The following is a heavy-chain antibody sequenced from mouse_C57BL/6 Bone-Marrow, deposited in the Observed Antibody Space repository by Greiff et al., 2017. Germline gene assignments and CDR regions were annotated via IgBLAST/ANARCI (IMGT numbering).Heavy chain of an antibody. J-gene: IGHJ4*01. CDR1: GYTFTSYW. CDR2: LYPGSGST. Sequence: QVQLQQPGAELVKPGASVKMSCKASGYTFTSYWITWVKQRPGQGLEWIGDLYPGSGSTNYNEKFKSKATLTVDTSSSTAYMQLSSLTSEDSAVYYCARTGSSLYYAMDDWGQGTSVTVSS. CDR3: ARTGSSLYYAMDD. D-gene: IGHD1-1*01. V-gene: IGHV1-55*01.